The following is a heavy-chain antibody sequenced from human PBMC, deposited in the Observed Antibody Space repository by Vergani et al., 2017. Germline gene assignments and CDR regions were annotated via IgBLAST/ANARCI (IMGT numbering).Heavy chain of an antibody. CDR2: IYHSGST. CDR3: ATTNSASYPTNAFDI. CDR1: GYSISSGYY. V-gene: IGHV4-38-2*01. D-gene: IGHD1-26*01. Sequence: QVQLQESGPGLVKPSETLSLTCAVSGYSISSGYYWGWIRQPPGKGLEWIGSIYHSGSTYYNPSLKSRVTISVDTSKNQFSLKLSSVTAADTAVYYCATTNSASYPTNAFDIWGQGTMVTVSS. J-gene: IGHJ3*02.